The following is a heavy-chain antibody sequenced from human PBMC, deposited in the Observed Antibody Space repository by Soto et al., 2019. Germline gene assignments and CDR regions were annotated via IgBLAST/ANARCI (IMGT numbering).Heavy chain of an antibody. Sequence: PSGTLSLTCTVSGGSISSYYWSCIRQPPGKGLEWIGYIYYSGSTNYNPSLKSRVTISVDTSKNQFSLKLSSVTAADTAVYYCARSLRYFDWLSTYWGQGTLVTVSS. CDR1: GGSISSYY. D-gene: IGHD3-9*01. J-gene: IGHJ4*02. CDR3: ARSLRYFDWLSTY. V-gene: IGHV4-59*08. CDR2: IYYSGST.